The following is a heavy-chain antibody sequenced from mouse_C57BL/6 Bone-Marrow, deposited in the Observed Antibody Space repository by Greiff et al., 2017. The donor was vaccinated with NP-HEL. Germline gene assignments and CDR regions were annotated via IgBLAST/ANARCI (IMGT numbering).Heavy chain of an antibody. D-gene: IGHD2-1*01. CDR2: IYPGDGDT. Sequence: QVQLQQSGPELVKPGASVKISCKASGYAFSSSWMNWVKQRPGKGLEWIGRIYPGDGDTNYNGKFKGQATLTADKSSSTAYMQLSSLTSEDSAVYFCAWVYYGNSYYFDYWGQGTTRTGSS. CDR3: AWVYYGNSYYFDY. J-gene: IGHJ2*01. CDR1: GYAFSSSW. V-gene: IGHV1-82*01.